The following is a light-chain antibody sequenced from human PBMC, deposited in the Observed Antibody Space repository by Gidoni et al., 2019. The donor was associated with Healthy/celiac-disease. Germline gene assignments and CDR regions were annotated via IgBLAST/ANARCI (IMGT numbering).Light chain of an antibody. CDR1: SSDVGCYNY. V-gene: IGLV2-14*01. CDR3: SSYTSSSTPEV. J-gene: IGLJ3*02. Sequence: QSALTQPASVSGSPGQSITISCTGTSSDVGCYNYVSWYQQHPGKAPKLMIYDVSNRPSGVSNRFSGSKSGNTASLTISGVQAEDEADYYCSSYTSSSTPEVFGGGTKLTVL. CDR2: DVS.